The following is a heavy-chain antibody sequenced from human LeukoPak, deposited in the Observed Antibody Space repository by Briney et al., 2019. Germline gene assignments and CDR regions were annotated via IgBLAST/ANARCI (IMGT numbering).Heavy chain of an antibody. Sequence: ASVKVSCKASGYTFTGYYMHWVRQAPGQGLEWMGWINPNSGGTNYAQKFQGWVTMTRDTSISTAYMELSRLRSDDTAVYYCARDTGRTKELDPREAFDIWGQGAMVTVSS. CDR1: GYTFTGYY. V-gene: IGHV1-2*04. D-gene: IGHD1-1*01. CDR2: INPNSGGT. J-gene: IGHJ3*02. CDR3: ARDTGRTKELDPREAFDI.